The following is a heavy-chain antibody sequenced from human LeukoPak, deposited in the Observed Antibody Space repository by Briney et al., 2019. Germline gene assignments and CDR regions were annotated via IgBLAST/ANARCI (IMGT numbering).Heavy chain of an antibody. CDR3: ARHRFEYSSSLVDY. J-gene: IGHJ4*02. D-gene: IGHD6-6*01. V-gene: IGHV4-39*01. CDR1: GGSISSSSYY. Sequence: PSETLSLTCTVSGGSISSSSYYWGWIRQPPGKGLEWIGSIYYSGSTYYNPSLKSRVTISVDTSKNQFSLKLSSVTAADTAVYCCARHRFEYSSSLVDYWGQGTLVTVSS. CDR2: IYYSGST.